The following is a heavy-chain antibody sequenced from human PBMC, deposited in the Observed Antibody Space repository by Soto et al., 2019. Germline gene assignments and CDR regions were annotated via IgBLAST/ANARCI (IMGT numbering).Heavy chain of an antibody. D-gene: IGHD2-8*02. CDR1: GGSFSGYY. Sequence: QVQLQQWGAGLLKPSETLSLTCAVCGGSFSGYYWTWIRQPPGTGLEWIGEINHSGSTNYNPSLKCRVTISVDTSKNQFSLKLTSVTAADTAVYYCARDKITGLFDYWGQGTLVTVSS. CDR2: INHSGST. CDR3: ARDKITGLFDY. V-gene: IGHV4-34*01. J-gene: IGHJ4*02.